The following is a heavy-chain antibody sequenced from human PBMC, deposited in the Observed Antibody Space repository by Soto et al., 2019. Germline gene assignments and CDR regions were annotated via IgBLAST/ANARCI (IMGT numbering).Heavy chain of an antibody. Sequence: QVQLVQSGAEVKKPGSSVKVSCKASGGTFSSYTISWVRQAPGQGLEWMGRIIPILGIANYAQKFQGRVTITGDKSTSTAYMELSSLRSEDTAVDYCARVGGQSSIDCWGQGTLVTVSS. CDR2: IIPILGIA. D-gene: IGHD6-13*01. J-gene: IGHJ4*02. CDR1: GGTFSSYT. CDR3: ARVGGQSSIDC. V-gene: IGHV1-69*02.